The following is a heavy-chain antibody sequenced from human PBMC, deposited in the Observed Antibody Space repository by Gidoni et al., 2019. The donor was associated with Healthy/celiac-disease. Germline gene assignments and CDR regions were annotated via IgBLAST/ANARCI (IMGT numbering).Heavy chain of an antibody. CDR1: GYTFTSYA. CDR3: ARVADRAARRYNWFDP. V-gene: IGHV1-3*01. Sequence: QVQLVQSGAEVKKPGASVKVSCKASGYTFTSYAMHWVRQAPGQRLEWMGWINAGNGNTKYSQKFQGRVTITRDTSASTAYMELSSLRSEDTAVYYCARVADRAARRYNWFDPWGQGTLVTVSS. J-gene: IGHJ5*02. D-gene: IGHD6-6*01. CDR2: INAGNGNT.